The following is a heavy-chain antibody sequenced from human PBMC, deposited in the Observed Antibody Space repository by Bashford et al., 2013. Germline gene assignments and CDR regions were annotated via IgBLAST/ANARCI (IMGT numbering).Heavy chain of an antibody. V-gene: IGHV1-18*04. CDR3: ARDRKDIVIVPVANFDD. J-gene: IGHJ4*02. D-gene: IGHD2-2*01. CDR2: ISAYNGNT. CDR1: GYTFTNYG. Sequence: ASVKVSCKASGYTFTNYGISWVRQAPGQGLEWMGWISAYNGNTKYAQKVQGRVTMTTDTSTSTAYLELRSLRSDDTAVYYCARDRKDIVIVPVANFDDWGQGTLVTVSS.